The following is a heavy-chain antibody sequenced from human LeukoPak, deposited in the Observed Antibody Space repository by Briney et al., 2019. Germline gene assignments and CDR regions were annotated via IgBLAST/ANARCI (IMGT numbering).Heavy chain of an antibody. V-gene: IGHV3-23*01. CDR2: ISGSGGST. D-gene: IGHD3-9*01. J-gene: IGHJ4*02. Sequence: GGSLRLSCAASGFTFSSYAMSWVRQAPGKGLEWVSAISGSGGSTYYADSVKGRFTISRDNAKNTLYLQMNSLRAEDTAVYYCAKVNFPYYDILTGFDYWGQGTLVTVSS. CDR1: GFTFSSYA. CDR3: AKVNFPYYDILTGFDY.